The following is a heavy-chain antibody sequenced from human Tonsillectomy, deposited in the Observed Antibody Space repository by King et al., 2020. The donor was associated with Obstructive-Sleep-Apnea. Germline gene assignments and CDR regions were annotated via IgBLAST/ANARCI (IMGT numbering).Heavy chain of an antibody. CDR2: IYHSGGT. CDR1: GGSISSAGYS. Sequence: QLQESGSGLVKPSQTLSLTCAVSGGSISSAGYSWSWIRQPPGKGLEWIGYIYHSGGTHYNPSLKSRVTISVDRSKNQFSLKLSSVTAADTAVYYCARGDTTPSVGDAFDIWGQGTMVTVSS. CDR3: ARGDTTPSVGDAFDI. D-gene: IGHD4-23*01. J-gene: IGHJ3*02. V-gene: IGHV4-30-2*01.